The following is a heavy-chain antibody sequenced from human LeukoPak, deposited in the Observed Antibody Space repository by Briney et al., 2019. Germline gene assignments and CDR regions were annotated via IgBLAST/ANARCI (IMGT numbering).Heavy chain of an antibody. CDR3: ARGRNQPYYYDSSGAKNWFDP. J-gene: IGHJ5*02. CDR2: IYYSGST. CDR1: GGSISSYY. V-gene: IGHV4-59*01. Sequence: PSETLSLTCTVSGGSISSYYWSWIRQPPGKGLEWIGYIYYSGSTSYNPSLKSRVTISVDTSKNQISLKLSSVTAADTAVYYCARGRNQPYYYDSSGAKNWFDPWGQGTLVTVSS. D-gene: IGHD3-22*01.